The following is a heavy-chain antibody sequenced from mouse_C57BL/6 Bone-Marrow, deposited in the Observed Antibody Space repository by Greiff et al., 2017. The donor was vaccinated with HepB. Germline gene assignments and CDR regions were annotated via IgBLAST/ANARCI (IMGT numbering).Heavy chain of an antibody. CDR1: GFNIKDDY. V-gene: IGHV14-4*01. CDR3: TTYYYGSSTGYAMDY. CDR2: IDPENGDT. Sequence: VQLQQSGAELVRPGASVKLSCTASGFNIKDDYMHWVKQRPEQGLEWIGWIDPENGDTAYASKFQGKATITADTSSNTAYLQHSSLTSEDTAVYYCTTYYYGSSTGYAMDYWGQGTSVTVSS. J-gene: IGHJ4*01. D-gene: IGHD1-1*01.